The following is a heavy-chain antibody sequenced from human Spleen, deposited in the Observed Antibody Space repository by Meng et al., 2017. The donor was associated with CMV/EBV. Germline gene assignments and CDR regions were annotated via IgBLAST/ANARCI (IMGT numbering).Heavy chain of an antibody. Sequence: GESLKISCVASGFTVSSYAMSWVRQAPGKGLEWASYISSSGSTIYYADSVKGRFTISRDNSKTTLYLQMNSLRAEDTAVYYGARPPSLYYYYGMDVWGQGTTVTVSS. CDR3: ARPPSLYYYYGMDV. V-gene: IGHV3-48*01. CDR1: GFTVSSYA. CDR2: ISSSGSTI. J-gene: IGHJ6*02.